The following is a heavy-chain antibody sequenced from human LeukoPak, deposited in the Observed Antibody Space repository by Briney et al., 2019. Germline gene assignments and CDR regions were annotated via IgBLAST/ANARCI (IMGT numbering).Heavy chain of an antibody. Sequence: PSETLSLTCTVSGGSVSTSDYCWGWIRQTPGKGLEWIGDIFHNGKTNYNPSLKGRVTISIDTSNNQFSLRLPSVTAADTAVYYCARIFGSWGQGTLVTVSS. CDR2: IFHNGKT. J-gene: IGHJ4*02. V-gene: IGHV4-39*07. CDR3: ARIFGS. CDR1: GGSVSTSDYC.